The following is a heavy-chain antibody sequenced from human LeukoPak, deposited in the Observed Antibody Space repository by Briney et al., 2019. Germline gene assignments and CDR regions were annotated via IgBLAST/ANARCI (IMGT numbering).Heavy chain of an antibody. V-gene: IGHV4-59*01. CDR1: GGSISSYY. D-gene: IGHD3-10*01. J-gene: IGHJ4*02. CDR3: ARSTFGQPAFDY. Sequence: SETLSLTCTVSGGSISSYYWSWIRQPPGKGLEWIGYIYYSGSTNYNPSLKSRVTMSVDTPKNQFSLKLSSVTAADTAVYYCARSTFGQPAFDYWGQGILVTVSS. CDR2: IYYSGST.